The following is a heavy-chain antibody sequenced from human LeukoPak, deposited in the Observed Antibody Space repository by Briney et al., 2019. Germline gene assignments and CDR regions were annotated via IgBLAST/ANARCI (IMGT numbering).Heavy chain of an antibody. Sequence: PSETLSLTCTVSGGSISSYYWSWIRQPPGKGLEWIGYIYYSGSTNYNPSLKSRVTISVDTSKNQFSLKLSSVTAADTAVYYCARQWGQGVAVAGPNSGFDPWGQGTLVTVSS. D-gene: IGHD6-19*01. CDR3: ARQWGQGVAVAGPNSGFDP. V-gene: IGHV4-59*01. CDR2: IYYSGST. J-gene: IGHJ5*02. CDR1: GGSISSYY.